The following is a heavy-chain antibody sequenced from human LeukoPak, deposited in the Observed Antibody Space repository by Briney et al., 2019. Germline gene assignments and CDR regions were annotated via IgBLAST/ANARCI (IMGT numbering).Heavy chain of an antibody. J-gene: IGHJ4*02. CDR1: GGSISSRGYY. CDR2: MYYSGST. D-gene: IGHD3-3*01. CDR3: ARDFRGGYDFWSGYYTPYYFDY. Sequence: SETLSLTCTVSGGSISSRGYYWGWLRQPPGTGLEWIARMYYSGSTYYNPSLKSRVTISVDTSKNHFSLKLSSVTAADTAVYYCARDFRGGYDFWSGYYTPYYFDYWGQGTLVTVSP. V-gene: IGHV4-39*07.